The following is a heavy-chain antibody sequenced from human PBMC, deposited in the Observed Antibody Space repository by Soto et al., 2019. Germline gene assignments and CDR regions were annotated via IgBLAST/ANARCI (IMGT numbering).Heavy chain of an antibody. V-gene: IGHV3-21*01. Sequence: PGGSLRLSCAASGFTFSSYSMNWVRQAPGKGLEWVSSISSSSSYIYYADSVKGRFTISRDNAKNSLYLQMNSLRAEDTAVYYCDRDAVPESLLSVRYGALDIWGQGTMATVSS. CDR3: DRDAVPESLLSVRYGALDI. J-gene: IGHJ3*02. CDR2: ISSSSSYI. D-gene: IGHD3-3*01. CDR1: GFTFSSYS.